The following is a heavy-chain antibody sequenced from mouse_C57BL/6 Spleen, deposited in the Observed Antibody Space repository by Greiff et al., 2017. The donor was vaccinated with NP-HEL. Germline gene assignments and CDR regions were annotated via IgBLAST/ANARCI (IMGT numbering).Heavy chain of an antibody. J-gene: IGHJ2*01. CDR1: GYTFTDYY. D-gene: IGHD1-1*01. Sequence: VQLQQSGPELVKPGASVKISCKASGYTFTDYYMNWVKQSNGKSLEWIGDINPNNGGTSYNQKFKGKATLTVDKSSSTAYMELRSLTSEDSAVYYCARYYYGSSGYFDYWGQGTTLTVSS. CDR2: INPNNGGT. CDR3: ARYYYGSSGYFDY. V-gene: IGHV1-26*01.